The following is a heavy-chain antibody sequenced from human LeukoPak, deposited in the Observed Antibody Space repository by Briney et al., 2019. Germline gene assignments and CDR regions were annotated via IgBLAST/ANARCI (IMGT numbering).Heavy chain of an antibody. CDR2: IYYSGST. Sequence: SQTLSLTCAVSGGSISSGGYSWSWIRQPPGTGLEWIGYIYYSGSTYYNPSLKSRVTISVDTSKNQFSLKLSSVTAADTAVYYCARLATPSTMAARGRSWFESWGQGTLVTVSS. CDR1: GGSISSGGYS. D-gene: IGHD6-6*01. J-gene: IGHJ5*01. CDR3: ARLATPSTMAARGRSWFES. V-gene: IGHV4-30-4*07.